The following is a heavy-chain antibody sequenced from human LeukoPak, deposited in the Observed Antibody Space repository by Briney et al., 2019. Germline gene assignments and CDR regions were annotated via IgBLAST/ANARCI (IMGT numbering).Heavy chain of an antibody. CDR2: ISAYNDNT. V-gene: IGHV1-18*01. CDR1: GYTFTTYG. D-gene: IGHD2-2*02. CDR3: ATKGGGYCSSSSCYIYDY. Sequence: GASVKVSCKASGYTFTTYGVTWVRQAPGQGLEWMGWISAYNDNTSYAQKLQGRVTMTADTSTSTAYMELRSLRYDDTAVYYCATKGGGYCSSSSCYIYDYWGQGTLVTVSS. J-gene: IGHJ4*02.